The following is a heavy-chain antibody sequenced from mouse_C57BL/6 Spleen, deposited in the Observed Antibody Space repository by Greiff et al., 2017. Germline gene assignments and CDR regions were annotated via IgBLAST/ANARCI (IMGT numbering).Heavy chain of an antibody. CDR1: GYTFTSYW. CDR3: ARTAQGAYAMDY. Sequence: QVQLQQPGAELVMPWASVKLSCKASGYTFTSYWLHWVKQRPGQGLAWIGEIDPSDSYTNYNQQFNGKSILTVDKSASTASMQLSCLTSEYSAVYYCARTAQGAYAMDYWGQGTSVTVSS. D-gene: IGHD3-2*02. J-gene: IGHJ4*01. CDR2: IDPSDSYT. V-gene: IGHV1-69*01.